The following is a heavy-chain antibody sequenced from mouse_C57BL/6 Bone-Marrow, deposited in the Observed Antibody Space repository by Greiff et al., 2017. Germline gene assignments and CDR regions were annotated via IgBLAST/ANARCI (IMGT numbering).Heavy chain of an antibody. Sequence: DVQLQESGAELVRPGVSVKLSCTASGFNIKDDYMHWVKQRPEQGLEWIGWVDPENGDTVYASKFLGKGTITADTSTNTAYLQLSSLTSEDTAVYYCTPHYYGSSSAWFAYWGQGTLVTGSA. CDR2: VDPENGDT. CDR3: TPHYYGSSSAWFAY. V-gene: IGHV14-4*01. D-gene: IGHD1-1*01. J-gene: IGHJ3*01. CDR1: GFNIKDDY.